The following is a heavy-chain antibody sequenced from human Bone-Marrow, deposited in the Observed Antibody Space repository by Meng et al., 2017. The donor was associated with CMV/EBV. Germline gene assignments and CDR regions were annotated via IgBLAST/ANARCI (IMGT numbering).Heavy chain of an antibody. D-gene: IGHD1-14*01. CDR1: RFTFSLYS. CDR3: ARASVGSNNREEEY. J-gene: IGHJ4*02. Sequence: GGSLILTCAASRFTFSLYSMHWVRQAPGKGLEWVSVISFDGNTKYYADSVQGRFTISRDNDKKSLYLQMNSLRVEDTALYYCARASVGSNNREEEYWGQGTLVTVSS. CDR2: ISFDGNTK. V-gene: IGHV3-30*04.